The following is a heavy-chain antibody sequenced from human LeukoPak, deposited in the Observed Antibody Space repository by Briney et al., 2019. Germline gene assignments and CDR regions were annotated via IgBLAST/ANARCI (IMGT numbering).Heavy chain of an antibody. CDR2: ISSSSSTI. Sequence: GGSLRLSCAASGFTFSSYSMNWVRQAPGKGLEWVSYISSSSSTIYYADSVKGRFTISRDNAKNSLYLQMNSLRAEDTAVYYCARDPHSYSSGWYYFDYWGQGTLVTVSS. V-gene: IGHV3-48*01. CDR3: ARDPHSYSSGWYYFDY. CDR1: GFTFSSYS. J-gene: IGHJ4*02. D-gene: IGHD6-19*01.